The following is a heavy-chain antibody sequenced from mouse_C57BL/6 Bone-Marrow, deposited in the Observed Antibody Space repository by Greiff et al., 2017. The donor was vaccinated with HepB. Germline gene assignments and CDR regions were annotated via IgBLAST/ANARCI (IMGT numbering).Heavy chain of an antibody. Sequence: EVQVVESGGGLVQPGGSLSLSCAASGFTFTDYYMSWVRQPPGKALEWLGFIRNKANGYTTEYSASVKGRFTISRDNSQSILYLQMNALRAEDSATYYCARYTTVVARTYAMDYRGQGTSVTVSS. J-gene: IGHJ4*01. D-gene: IGHD1-1*01. CDR3: ARYTTVVARTYAMDY. CDR1: GFTFTDYY. V-gene: IGHV7-3*01. CDR2: IRNKANGYTT.